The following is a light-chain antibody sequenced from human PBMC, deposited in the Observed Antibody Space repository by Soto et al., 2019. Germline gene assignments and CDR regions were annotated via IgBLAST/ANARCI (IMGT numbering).Light chain of an antibody. CDR1: QSVSSSY. CDR3: QQYGSSPGT. J-gene: IGKJ1*01. V-gene: IGKV3-20*01. Sequence: EIVLTQSPGTLSLTPGERATLSCRASQSVSSSYFAWYQQKPGQAPRLLIYGASSRATGIPYSFSGSGSGTDFALTISRLESEDFAVYYCQQYGSSPGTFGQGTKVEIK. CDR2: GAS.